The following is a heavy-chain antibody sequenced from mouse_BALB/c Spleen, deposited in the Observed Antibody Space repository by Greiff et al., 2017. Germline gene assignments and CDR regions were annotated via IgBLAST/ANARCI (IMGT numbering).Heavy chain of an antibody. D-gene: IGHD2-4*01. CDR1: GYTFTDYW. V-gene: IGHV1-69*01. J-gene: IGHJ3*01. CDR2: IDTSDSYT. CDR3: ARNYDYDVSSWFAY. Sequence: QVQLQQPGAELVMPGASVKMSCKASGYTFTDYWMHWVKQRPGQGLEWIGAIDTSDSYTSYNQKFKGKATLTVDESSSTAYMQLSSLTSEDSAVYYCARNYDYDVSSWFAYWGQGTLVTVSA.